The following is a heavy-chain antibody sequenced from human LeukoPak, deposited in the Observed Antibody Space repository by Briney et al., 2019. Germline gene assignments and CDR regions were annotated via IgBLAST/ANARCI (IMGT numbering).Heavy chain of an antibody. CDR3: AKYLTVRGQFFDY. CDR2: ISGSGGST. J-gene: IGHJ4*02. D-gene: IGHD3-10*01. CDR1: GFTFSSYA. Sequence: GGSLRLSCAASGFTFSSYAMSWVRQAPGKGLEWVPAISGSGGSTYYADSVKGRFTISRDNSKNTLYLQMNSLRAEDTAVYYCAKYLTVRGQFFDYWGQGTLVTVSS. V-gene: IGHV3-23*01.